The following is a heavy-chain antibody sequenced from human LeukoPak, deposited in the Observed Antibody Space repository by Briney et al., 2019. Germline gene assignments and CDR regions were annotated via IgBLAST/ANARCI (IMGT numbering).Heavy chain of an antibody. CDR1: GFTVSNNY. Sequence: PGGSLRLSCAASGFTVSNNYMSWVRQAPGKGLEWVSVIYSGGSTYYTDSVKGRFTISRDNSKNTLYLQMNSLRAEDTAVYYCARETTVTTDFDYWGQGTLVTVSS. V-gene: IGHV3-53*05. CDR2: IYSGGST. J-gene: IGHJ4*02. CDR3: ARETTVTTDFDY. D-gene: IGHD4-17*01.